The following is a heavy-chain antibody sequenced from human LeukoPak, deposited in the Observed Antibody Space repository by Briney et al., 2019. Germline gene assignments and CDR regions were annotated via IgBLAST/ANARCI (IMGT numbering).Heavy chain of an antibody. Sequence: PGGSLRLSCAASGFTFSSYSMNWVRQAPGKGLEWVSSISSSSSYIYYADSVKGRFTISRDNSKNTLYLQMNSLRAEDTAVYYCAREDIVVVPAWDYWGQGTLVTVSS. CDR3: AREDIVVVPAWDY. V-gene: IGHV3-21*01. J-gene: IGHJ4*02. CDR1: GFTFSSYS. D-gene: IGHD2-2*01. CDR2: ISSSSSYI.